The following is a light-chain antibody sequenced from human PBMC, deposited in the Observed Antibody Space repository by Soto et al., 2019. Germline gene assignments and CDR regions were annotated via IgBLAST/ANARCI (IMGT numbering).Light chain of an antibody. CDR2: GAL. CDR1: QSISNTY. V-gene: IGKV3D-7*01. J-gene: IGKJ4*02. Sequence: EIVMTQSPATLSLSPGERVTLYCMASQSISNTYLSWYQQKPGQAPRLLIYGALTRATGVPDRFSGSGSGTDFTLTISGLQPEDFTVYYCHQDYTLPLTFGGGPKVEIK. CDR3: HQDYTLPLT.